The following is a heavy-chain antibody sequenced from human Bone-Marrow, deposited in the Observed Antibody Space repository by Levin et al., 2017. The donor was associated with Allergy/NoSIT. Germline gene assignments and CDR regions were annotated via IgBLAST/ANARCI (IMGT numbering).Heavy chain of an antibody. D-gene: IGHD6-13*01. Sequence: GGSLRLSCEVSGFTFSSFAMHWVRLAPGKGLEWVAVISKDGGSEYYADSVEDRFTISRDNSKNTVYLQMNSLTTEDTAVYYCATEDSPIRIAAAGHKCEDWSQGALVTVSS. J-gene: IGHJ4*02. CDR2: ISKDGGSE. CDR3: ATEDSPIRIAAAGHKCED. CDR1: GFTFSSFA. V-gene: IGHV3-30*03.